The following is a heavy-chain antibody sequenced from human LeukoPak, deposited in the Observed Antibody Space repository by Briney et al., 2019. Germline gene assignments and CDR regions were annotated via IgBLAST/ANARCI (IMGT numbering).Heavy chain of an antibody. CDR1: GYTFTGYY. Sequence: ASVKVSCKASGYTFTGYYMHWVRQAPGQGLELMGWINPNSGGTNYAQKFQGRFTMTRDTSISTAYMELSRLRSDDTAVYYCARGLFPMVVGASGYWGQGTLVTVSP. CDR2: INPNSGGT. D-gene: IGHD1-26*01. CDR3: ARGLFPMVVGASGY. J-gene: IGHJ4*02. V-gene: IGHV1-2*02.